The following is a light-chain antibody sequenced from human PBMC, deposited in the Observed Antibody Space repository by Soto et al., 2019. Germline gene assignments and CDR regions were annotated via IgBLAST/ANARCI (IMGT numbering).Light chain of an antibody. CDR1: SSDVGGYNY. CDR3: TSYTSSSTYV. V-gene: IGLV2-14*01. Sequence: QSALTQPASVSGSPGQSITISCTGTSSDVGGYNYVSWYQHHPGKAPKLMIYEVSNRPSGVSNRFSGSKSGNTASLPISGLQAEDEADYYCTSYTSSSTYVFGTGTKLTVL. CDR2: EVS. J-gene: IGLJ1*01.